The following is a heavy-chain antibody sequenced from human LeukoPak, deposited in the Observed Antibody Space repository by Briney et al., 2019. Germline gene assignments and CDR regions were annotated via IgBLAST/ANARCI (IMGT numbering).Heavy chain of an antibody. J-gene: IGHJ4*02. CDR3: AKDSTGGIVGATVY. D-gene: IGHD1-26*01. CDR2: ISYDGINK. V-gene: IGHV3-30*18. Sequence: GGSLRLSCAASGFTFSSYGLHWVRQAPGKGLEWVAVISYDGINKYYADSVKGRFTISRDNSKNTLYLQMNSLRAEDTAVYYCAKDSTGGIVGATVYWGQGTLVTVSS. CDR1: GFTFSSYG.